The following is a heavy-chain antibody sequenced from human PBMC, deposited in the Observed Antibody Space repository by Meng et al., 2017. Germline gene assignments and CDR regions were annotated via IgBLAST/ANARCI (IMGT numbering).Heavy chain of an antibody. CDR3: ARMSLVVGATYDGYYYYYGMDV. J-gene: IGHJ6*02. V-gene: IGHV4-34*01. CDR2: INHSGST. CDR1: AGSFSGYY. Sequence: SETLSPTCAVYAGSFSGYYWSWIRQLPGKGMEWIGEINHSGSTNYNPSLKSRVTISADTSKNQFSLKLSSVTAADTAVYYCARMSLVVGATYDGYYYYYGMDVWGQGTTVTVSS. D-gene: IGHD1-26*01.